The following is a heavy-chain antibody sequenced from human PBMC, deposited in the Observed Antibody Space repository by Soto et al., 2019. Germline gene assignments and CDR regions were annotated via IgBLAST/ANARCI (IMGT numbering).Heavy chain of an antibody. D-gene: IGHD6-13*01. Sequence: QAQVVQSGAEVRKPGSSVTLSCKASEGTFNSYAIAWVRQAPGQGLEWMGGIIPYYNTLNYAQKFQDRVTITADDSTNTVYMELSSLRSDDTAVYFCASGASRWYPYFFDSWAQGNLVTVSS. CDR2: IIPYYNTL. V-gene: IGHV1-69*01. J-gene: IGHJ4*02. CDR3: ASGASRWYPYFFDS. CDR1: EGTFNSYA.